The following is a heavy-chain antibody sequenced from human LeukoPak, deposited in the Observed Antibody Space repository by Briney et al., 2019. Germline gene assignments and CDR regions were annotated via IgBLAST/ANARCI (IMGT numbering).Heavy chain of an antibody. Sequence: SETLSLTCTVSGGSISSYYWSWIRQPPVKGLEWIGYIYYSGSTNYNPSLKSRVTISVDTSKNQFSLKLSSVTAADTAVYYCARQGDTDMVTDFDYWGQGTLVTVSS. CDR1: GGSISSYY. CDR2: IYYSGST. J-gene: IGHJ4*02. V-gene: IGHV4-59*08. D-gene: IGHD5-18*01. CDR3: ARQGDTDMVTDFDY.